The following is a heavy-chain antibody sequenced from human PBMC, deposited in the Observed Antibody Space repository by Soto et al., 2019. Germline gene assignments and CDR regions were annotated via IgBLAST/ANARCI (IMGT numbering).Heavy chain of an antibody. J-gene: IGHJ4*02. CDR2: IYYSGNT. V-gene: IGHV4-31*03. CDR3: VRSHENYYGSGSYFFDY. D-gene: IGHD3-10*01. CDR1: SRSISSRYSY. Sequence: SETLSLTCTISSRSISSRYSYWSWLRQHPGKGLEWIGYIYYSGNTNYNPSIKSRVTITADTSKNQFSLKVSSVTAADTAVDYCVRSHENYYGSGSYFFDYWGQGTLVTVSS.